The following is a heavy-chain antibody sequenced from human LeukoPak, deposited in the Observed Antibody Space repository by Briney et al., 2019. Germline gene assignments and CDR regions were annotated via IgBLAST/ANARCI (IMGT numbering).Heavy chain of an antibody. CDR3: ALLPAVAGFFDY. CDR1: GFTVSSNY. J-gene: IGHJ4*02. Sequence: PGGSLRLSCAASGFTVSSNYMSWVRQAPGKGLEWVSAISGSGGSTYYADSVKGRFTISRDNSKNTLYLQMNSLRAEDTAVYYCALLPAVAGFFDYWGQGTLVTVSS. V-gene: IGHV3-23*01. D-gene: IGHD6-19*01. CDR2: ISGSGGST.